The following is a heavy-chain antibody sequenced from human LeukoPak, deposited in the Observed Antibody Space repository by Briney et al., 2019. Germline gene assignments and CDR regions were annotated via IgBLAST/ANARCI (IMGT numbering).Heavy chain of an antibody. CDR2: ISSSSSTI. D-gene: IGHD3-16*02. CDR3: ARDLRVLRLGELSLSVPRLLGPRRVDY. J-gene: IGHJ4*02. V-gene: IGHV3-48*04. Sequence: PGGSLRLSCAASGFTFSSYSMNWVRQAPGKGLEWVSYISSSSSTIYYADSVKGRFTISRDNAKNSLYLQMNSLRAEDTAVYYCARDLRVLRLGELSLSVPRLLGPRRVDYWGQGTLVTVSS. CDR1: GFTFSSYS.